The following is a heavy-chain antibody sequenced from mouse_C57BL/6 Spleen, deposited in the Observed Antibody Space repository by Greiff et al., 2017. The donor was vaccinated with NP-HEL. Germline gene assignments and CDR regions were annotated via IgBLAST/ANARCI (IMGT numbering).Heavy chain of an antibody. CDR1: GYTFTDYN. J-gene: IGHJ4*01. D-gene: IGHD2-12*01. CDR3: ARRYSYAMDY. CDR2: INPNNGGT. Sequence: EVKLVESGPELVKPGASVKIPCKASGYTFTDYNMDWVKQSHGKSLEWIGDINPNNGGTIYNQKFKGKATLTVDKSSSTAYMELRSLTSEDTAVYYCARRYSYAMDYWGQGTSVTVSS. V-gene: IGHV1-18*01.